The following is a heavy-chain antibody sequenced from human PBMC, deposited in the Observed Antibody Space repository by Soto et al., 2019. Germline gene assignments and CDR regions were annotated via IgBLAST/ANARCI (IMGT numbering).Heavy chain of an antibody. V-gene: IGHV1-46*01. J-gene: IGHJ3*01. CDR2: VHPSRGTA. Sequence: QAQLLQSGAEMKKPGASVKVSCKASGYTFINYFIHWVRQAPGQGLEWIGIVHPSRGTADYAQKFNGRVTLTTAMSTRTVYMDLSNLRSEYTAVYDCARPLIGNTVDLWGQGTTVIVSS. D-gene: IGHD1-7*01. CDR3: ARPLIGNTVDL. CDR1: GYTFINYF.